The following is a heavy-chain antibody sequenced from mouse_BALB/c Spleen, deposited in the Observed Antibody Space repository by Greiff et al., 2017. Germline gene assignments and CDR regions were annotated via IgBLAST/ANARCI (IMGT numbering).Heavy chain of an antibody. D-gene: IGHD2-2*01. CDR2: IRNKANGYTT. V-gene: IGHV7-3*02. J-gene: IGHJ3*01. CDR1: GFTFTDYY. Sequence: EVKLVESGGGLVQPGGSLRLSCATSGFTFTDYYMSWVRQPPGKALEWLGCIRNKANGYTTEYSASVKGRFTISRDNSQSILYIQMNTLRAEDSATYDCAREVGYDWFAYWGQGTLVTVSA. CDR3: AREVGYDWFAY.